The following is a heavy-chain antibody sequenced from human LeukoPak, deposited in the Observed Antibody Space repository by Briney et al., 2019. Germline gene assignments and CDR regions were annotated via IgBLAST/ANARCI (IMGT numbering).Heavy chain of an antibody. D-gene: IGHD1-1*01. CDR2: ISHGGAAHDSVTT. CDR3: ANRLLRSGTGAFDI. J-gene: IGHJ3*02. V-gene: IGHV4-38-2*02. Sequence: PSETLSLTCTVSGDSVSRGYYCGWIRPPPGKGLEWIGSISHGGAAHDSVTTFYNPSLKSRVTMSVDTSKNQFSLRLTSVTAADTALYFCANRLLRSGTGAFDIWGQGTVVIVSS. CDR1: GDSVSRGYY.